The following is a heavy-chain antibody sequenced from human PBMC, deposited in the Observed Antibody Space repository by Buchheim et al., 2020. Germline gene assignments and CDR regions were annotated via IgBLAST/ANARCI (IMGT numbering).Heavy chain of an antibody. V-gene: IGHV3-15*07. CDR2: IKSKTDGGTT. J-gene: IGHJ5*02. Sequence: EVQLVESGGGLVKPGGSLRLSCAASGFTFNNAWLNWVRQAPGTGLEWVGRIKSKTDGGTTDYTAPVKGRFTISRDDSKNTLYLQMNSLKTEDTAVYYCTTGLRYYDILTGYYNGNWFAPWGQGTL. CDR1: GFTFNNAW. CDR3: TTGLRYYDILTGYYNGNWFAP. D-gene: IGHD3-9*01.